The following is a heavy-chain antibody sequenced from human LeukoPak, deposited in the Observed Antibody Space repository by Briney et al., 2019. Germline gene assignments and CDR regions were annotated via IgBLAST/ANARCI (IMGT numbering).Heavy chain of an antibody. CDR2: IKQDGSEK. CDR3: AKASILWFYFDY. Sequence: PGGSLRLSCVCAASGFTFSTYWMSWVRQAPGKGLEWVANIKQDGSEKYYVDSVKGRFTISRDNSKNTLYLQMNSLRAEDTAVYYCAKASILWFYFDYWGQGTLVTVSS. CDR1: GFTFSTYW. J-gene: IGHJ4*02. D-gene: IGHD2-21*01. V-gene: IGHV3-7*03.